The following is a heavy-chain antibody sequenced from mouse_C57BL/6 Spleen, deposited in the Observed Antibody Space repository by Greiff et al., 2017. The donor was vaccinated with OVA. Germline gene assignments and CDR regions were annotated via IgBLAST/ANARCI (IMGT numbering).Heavy chain of an antibody. J-gene: IGHJ1*03. CDR1: GYTFTSYW. D-gene: IGHD2-10*01. CDR2: IDPSDSYT. V-gene: IGHV1-69*01. Sequence: QVQLQQPGAELVMPGASVKLSCKASGYTFTSYWMHWVKQRPGQGLEWIGEIDPSDSYTNYNQKFKGKSTLTVDTSSSTAYMQLSSLTSEDSAVYYCSRPSPYYGYFDVWGTGTTVTVSS. CDR3: SRPSPYYGYFDV.